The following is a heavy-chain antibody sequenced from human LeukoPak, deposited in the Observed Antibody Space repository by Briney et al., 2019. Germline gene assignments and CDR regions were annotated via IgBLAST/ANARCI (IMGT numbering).Heavy chain of an antibody. Sequence: ASVKVSCKASGYTFTSYYMQWMRQAPGQGLEWMGIINPSGGSTSYAQKFQGRVTMTRDTSTSTVYMELSSLRSEDTAVYYCASYYYDSSGVVGSDYWGQGTLVTVSS. J-gene: IGHJ4*02. CDR3: ASYYYDSSGVVGSDY. CDR2: INPSGGST. V-gene: IGHV1-46*03. CDR1: GYTFTSYY. D-gene: IGHD3-22*01.